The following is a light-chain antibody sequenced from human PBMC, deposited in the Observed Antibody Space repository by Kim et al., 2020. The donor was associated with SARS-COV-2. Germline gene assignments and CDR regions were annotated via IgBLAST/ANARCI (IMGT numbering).Light chain of an antibody. CDR2: GAS. CDR1: QSVSSN. J-gene: IGKJ1*01. Sequence: EIVMTQSPATLSVSLGERATLSCRASQSVSSNLAWYQQKPGQAPRLLIYGASTRATGIPASFSGSGSGTEFTLTISSLQSEDFAVYYCQQYNKWPRTFGKGTKVDIK. CDR3: QQYNKWPRT. V-gene: IGKV3-15*01.